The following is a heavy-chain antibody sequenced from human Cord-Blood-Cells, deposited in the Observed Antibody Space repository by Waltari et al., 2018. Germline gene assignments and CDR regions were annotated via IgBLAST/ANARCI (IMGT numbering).Heavy chain of an antibody. D-gene: IGHD2-15*01. Sequence: QITLKESGPTLVKPTQTLTLTCTFSGFSLSTSGVGVGWIRQPQGKALEWLALIYWDDDKRYSPALKSRLTITKDTSKNQVVLTMTNMDPVDTATYYCAHKVGSCSGGSCYYYFDYWGQGTLVTVSS. J-gene: IGHJ4*02. CDR1: GFSLSTSGVG. CDR2: IYWDDDK. CDR3: AHKVGSCSGGSCYYYFDY. V-gene: IGHV2-5*02.